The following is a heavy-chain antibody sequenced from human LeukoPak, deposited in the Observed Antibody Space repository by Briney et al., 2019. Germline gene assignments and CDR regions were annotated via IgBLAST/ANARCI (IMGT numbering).Heavy chain of an antibody. V-gene: IGHV4-34*01. Sequence: PSETLSLTCAVYGGSFSGYYWSWIRQPPGKGLEWIGEINHSGSTNYNPSLESRVTISVDTSKNQFSLKLSSVTAADTAVYYCARGRPIFGVAYYMDVWGKGTTVTASS. D-gene: IGHD3-3*01. J-gene: IGHJ6*03. CDR3: ARGRPIFGVAYYMDV. CDR2: INHSGST. CDR1: GGSFSGYY.